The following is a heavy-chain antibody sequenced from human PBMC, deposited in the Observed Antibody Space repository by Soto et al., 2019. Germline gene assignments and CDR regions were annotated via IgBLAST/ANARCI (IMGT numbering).Heavy chain of an antibody. D-gene: IGHD5-12*01. Sequence: QLLESGGGLVQPGGSLRLSCAASEFTFTTDAMSWVRQAPGKGLEWVSAISGSGGNTYYADSVKGRFTISRDTSKNTLYLQMNSLKTEDTAVYYCTTDSSGYATYYFDYWGQGTLVTVSS. CDR2: ISGSGGNT. J-gene: IGHJ4*02. V-gene: IGHV3-23*01. CDR1: EFTFTTDA. CDR3: TTDSSGYATYYFDY.